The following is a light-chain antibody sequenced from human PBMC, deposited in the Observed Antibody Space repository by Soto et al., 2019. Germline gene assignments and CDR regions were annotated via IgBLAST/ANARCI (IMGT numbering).Light chain of an antibody. CDR2: DVS. CDR1: SSDVGGYNY. Sequence: QSALTQPASVSGSPGQSITISCTGTSSDVGGYNYVSWYQQHPGKAPKLMIYDVSNRPSGVSNRFSGSKSGNTASLTISGLQADNAAYYYFSSYTSISTLVFGGGTKLTVL. V-gene: IGLV2-14*01. J-gene: IGLJ2*01. CDR3: SSYTSISTLV.